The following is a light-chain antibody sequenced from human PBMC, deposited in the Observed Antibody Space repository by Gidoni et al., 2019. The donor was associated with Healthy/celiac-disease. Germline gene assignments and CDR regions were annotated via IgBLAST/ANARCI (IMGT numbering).Light chain of an antibody. CDR3: QQSYSTPRLT. V-gene: IGKV1-39*01. CDR1: QSISSY. CDR2: AAS. Sequence: DIQMTQSPSSLSASVGDRVTITCRASQSISSYLNWYQQKPGKAPKLLIYAASSLQSGVPSRFIGSGSGTDFTLTISSLQPEDFATYYCQQSYSTPRLTFGGGTKVEIK. J-gene: IGKJ4*01.